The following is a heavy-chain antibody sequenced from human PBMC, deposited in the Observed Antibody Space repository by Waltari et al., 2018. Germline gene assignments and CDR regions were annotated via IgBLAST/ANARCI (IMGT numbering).Heavy chain of an antibody. V-gene: IGHV3-23*01. CDR1: GFNFSTYV. D-gene: IGHD7-27*01. J-gene: IGHJ4*02. CDR2: ISDAGGII. Sequence: ELQLLESGGGMVQPGGSLRLCCAASGFNFSTYVMNWVRQAPGKGLEWVSSISDAGGIINYADSVKGRFTISRDNSKNTLYLQMNSLRADDTAVYYCARGSGVDSWGQGTLVTISS. CDR3: ARGSGVDS.